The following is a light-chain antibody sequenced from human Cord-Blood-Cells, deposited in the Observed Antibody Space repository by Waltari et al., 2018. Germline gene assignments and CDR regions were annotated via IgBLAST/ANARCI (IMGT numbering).Light chain of an antibody. V-gene: IGKV2-28*01. CDR1: QSPLHSNGYNY. CDR3: MQALQTPLT. CDR2: LGS. Sequence: DIVMTQSPLSLPVTPGEPASISCRSSQSPLHSNGYNYLDWYLQKPGQSPQLLIYLGSNRASGVPDMFSGSVSGTDFTLKISRVEAEDVGVYYCMQALQTPLTFGGVTKLEIK. J-gene: IGKJ4*01.